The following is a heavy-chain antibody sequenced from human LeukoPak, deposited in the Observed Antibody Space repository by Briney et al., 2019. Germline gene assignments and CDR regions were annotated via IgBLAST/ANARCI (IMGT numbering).Heavy chain of an antibody. V-gene: IGHV3-30-3*01. J-gene: IGHJ6*02. CDR3: ARDDIAVARDYYYGMDV. D-gene: IGHD6-19*01. CDR1: GFTFSSYA. Sequence: TGGSLRLSCAASGFTFSSYAMHWVRQAPGKGLEWVAVISYDGSNKYYADSVKGRFTISRDNSKNTLYLQMNSLRAEDTAVYYCARDDIAVARDYYYGMDVWGQGTTVTVSS. CDR2: ISYDGSNK.